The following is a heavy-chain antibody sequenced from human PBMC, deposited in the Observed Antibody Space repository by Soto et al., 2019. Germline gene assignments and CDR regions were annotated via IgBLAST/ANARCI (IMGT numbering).Heavy chain of an antibody. CDR3: ARLTRVVYDSGRLWEKFDY. V-gene: IGHV2-5*02. Sequence: QITVKESGLTLVKPTETLTLTCTFSGFSLSSIGMGVGWIRQPPGKALEWLALIYWDDDKRYSPSLSSRLTITKDPSKNEVYLTMTQMDPPDTPTYYSARLTRVVYDSGRLWEKFDYWGQGTLVTVSS. D-gene: IGHD5-12*01. CDR1: GFSLSSIGMG. J-gene: IGHJ4*02. CDR2: IYWDDDK.